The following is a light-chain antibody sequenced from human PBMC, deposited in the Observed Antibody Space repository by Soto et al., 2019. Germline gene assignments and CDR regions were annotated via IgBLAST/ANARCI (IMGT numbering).Light chain of an antibody. CDR1: QSVSNN. V-gene: IGKV3-15*01. J-gene: IGKJ4*01. CDR3: TQHNAWPLT. CDR2: GAT. Sequence: EIVMTQSPATLSMSPGERVTLSYRASQSVSNNLAWYQQKPGQAPRLLIYGATATATGIPARFSGSGSGTEFTLTISSQQSEDFAVYYCTQHNAWPLTFGGGTKVEI.